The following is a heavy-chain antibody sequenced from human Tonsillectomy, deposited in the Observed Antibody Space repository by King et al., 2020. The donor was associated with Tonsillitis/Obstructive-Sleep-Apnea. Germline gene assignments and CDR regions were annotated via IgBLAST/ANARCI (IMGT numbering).Heavy chain of an antibody. D-gene: IGHD2-15*01. V-gene: IGHV3-43*01. CDR2: ISWDGGRT. CDR1: GFTFDDYT. J-gene: IGHJ4*02. CDR3: AAGVGAATQFAY. Sequence: VQLVEPGGVVLQPGGSLRLSCAASGFTFDDYTLHWVRQAPGKGLEWVALISWDGGRTYYADSVKGRFTISRDNGKNSLYLQMKSLRTAATALYYCAAGVGAATQFAYWGQGPLVTVSP.